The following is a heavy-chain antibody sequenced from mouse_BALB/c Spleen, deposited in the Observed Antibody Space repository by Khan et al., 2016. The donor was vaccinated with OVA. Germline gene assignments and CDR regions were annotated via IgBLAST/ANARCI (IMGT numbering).Heavy chain of an antibody. D-gene: IGHD2-14*01. Sequence: VQLKQSGAELARPGASVQMSCKASGYAFTSYTIHWIKKRPGQGLEWIGYINPSNGYTNYNQKFKDKATLTTDKSSTTAYLQLSSLTSDDSAIYNCVRDGAYHRNDGWFAYWGQGTLVTVSA. V-gene: IGHV1-4*01. J-gene: IGHJ3*01. CDR1: GYAFTSYT. CDR3: VRDGAYHRNDGWFAY. CDR2: INPSNGYT.